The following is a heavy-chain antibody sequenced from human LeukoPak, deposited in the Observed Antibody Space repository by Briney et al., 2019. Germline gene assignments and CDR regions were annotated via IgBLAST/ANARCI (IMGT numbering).Heavy chain of an antibody. CDR3: ASSGSTYDFQH. Sequence: GESPKTFRYGPGYSLPSYWLGLGRQVPGKGLEWMGIIYPGDSDTRYSPSFQGQVTISTDKSISTAYLQWSSLKASDTAMYYCASSGSTYDFQHWGQGTLVTVSS. CDR1: GYSLPSYW. D-gene: IGHD5-12*01. J-gene: IGHJ1*01. CDR2: IYPGDSDT. V-gene: IGHV5-51*01.